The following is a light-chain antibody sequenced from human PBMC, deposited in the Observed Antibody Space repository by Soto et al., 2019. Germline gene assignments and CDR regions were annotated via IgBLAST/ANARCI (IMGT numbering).Light chain of an antibody. Sequence: EIVLTQSPGTLSFSPCEVATLACSASQSISSSYFAWYQQTPGPAPRLLVYGVSSRATDVPDRFSGSGSGTDFTLTISRLEPEDFAVYYCQQYTDSRTFGQGTTV. CDR3: QQYTDSRT. CDR2: GVS. CDR1: QSISSSY. J-gene: IGKJ1*01. V-gene: IGKV3-20*01.